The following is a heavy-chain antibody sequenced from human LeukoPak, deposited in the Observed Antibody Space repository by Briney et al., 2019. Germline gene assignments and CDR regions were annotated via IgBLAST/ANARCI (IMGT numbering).Heavy chain of an antibody. CDR1: GFTFSRNA. J-gene: IGHJ4*02. Sequence: GGSLRLSCAASGFTFSRNAMSWVRQAPGKGLEWVGFIRSKAYGGTTEYAASVKGRFTISRDDSKSIAYLQMNSLKTEDTAVYYCTRDWEDFWSGYLPPNSHFDYWGQGTLVTVSS. D-gene: IGHD3-3*01. CDR3: TRDWEDFWSGYLPPNSHFDY. CDR2: IRSKAYGGTT. V-gene: IGHV3-49*04.